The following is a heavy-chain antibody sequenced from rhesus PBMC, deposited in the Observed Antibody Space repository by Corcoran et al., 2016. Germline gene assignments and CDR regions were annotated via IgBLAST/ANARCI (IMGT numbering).Heavy chain of an antibody. Sequence: EVQLVESGGGLAKPGGSLRLSCAVSGLTFSDYYMDWVRQAPGRGLEWVSRISNGGSSTWYADSVQGRFTISRENAKNTLYLQMNSLRAEDTAVYYCARDAWYSSGSIDSWGQGVLVTVSS. CDR1: GLTFSDYY. CDR2: ISNGGSST. D-gene: IGHD6-31*01. V-gene: IGHV3-178*01. CDR3: ARDAWYSSGSIDS. J-gene: IGHJ4*01.